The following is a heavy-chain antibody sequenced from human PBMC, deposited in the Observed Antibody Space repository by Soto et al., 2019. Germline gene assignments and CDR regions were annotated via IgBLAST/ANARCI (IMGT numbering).Heavy chain of an antibody. D-gene: IGHD3-22*01. J-gene: IGHJ3*01. V-gene: IGHV3-48*01. CDR2: IGLGSSTK. Sequence: PGGSLRLSCAASGFTFDDYGMSWVRQAPGKGLEWVSYIGLGSSTKYYADSVEGRFTISRDNAKNSLYLQMNSLRAEDTAVYYCARDQLYYNDISGRPLNAFDVWGQGTMVTVSS. CDR3: ARDQLYYNDISGRPLNAFDV. CDR1: GFTFDDYG.